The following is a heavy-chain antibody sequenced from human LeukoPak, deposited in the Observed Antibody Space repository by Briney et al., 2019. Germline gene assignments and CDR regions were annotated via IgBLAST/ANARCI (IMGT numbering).Heavy chain of an antibody. D-gene: IGHD2-2*01. V-gene: IGHV1-2*02. Sequence: ASVKVSCKASGYTFTGYYMHWVRQAPGQGLEWMGWINPNSGGTNYAQKFQGRVTMTRDTSISTAYMELSRLRSDDTAVYYCARPNCSSTSCYVFYCFDYWGQGTLVTVSS. CDR3: ARPNCSSTSCYVFYCFDY. CDR2: INPNSGGT. CDR1: GYTFTGYY. J-gene: IGHJ4*02.